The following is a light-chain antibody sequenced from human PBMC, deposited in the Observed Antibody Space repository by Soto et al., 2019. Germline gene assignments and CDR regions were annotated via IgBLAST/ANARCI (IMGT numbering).Light chain of an antibody. CDR1: QSVSHNY. J-gene: IGKJ1*01. Sequence: ESVLTQSPGTVSLSPLEIATLSFMASQSVSHNYLAWYQQKPGQAPRLLIYGASNRATGIPDRFSGSGSGTDFTLTISRLETEDFAVYYCQQYGSSGTFGQGTKVDIK. V-gene: IGKV3-20*01. CDR3: QQYGSSGT. CDR2: GAS.